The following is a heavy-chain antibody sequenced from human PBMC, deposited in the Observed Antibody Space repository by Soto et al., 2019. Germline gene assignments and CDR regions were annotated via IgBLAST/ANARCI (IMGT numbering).Heavy chain of an antibody. CDR2: IYDTGNT. J-gene: IGHJ1*01. D-gene: IGHD4-17*01. V-gene: IGHV4-30-4*08. CDR3: AADVHLAHYEES. Sequence: IVSVGTIVDLAYYRILISQTPGKGLEHIGYIYDTGNTFYNPSLRGRLTMSIDTSKKEVSLKLSSVTAAVTAIYYCAADVHLAHYEESWGQAPLVTVSS. CDR1: VGTIVDLAYY.